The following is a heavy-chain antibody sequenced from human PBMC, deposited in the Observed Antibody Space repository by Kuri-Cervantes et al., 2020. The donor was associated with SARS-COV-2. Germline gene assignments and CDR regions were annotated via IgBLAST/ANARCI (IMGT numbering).Heavy chain of an antibody. V-gene: IGHV3-21*01. Sequence: GESLKISCAASGFTFSSYSMNWVRQAPGKGLEWVSSISSSSSYIYYADSVKGRFTISRDNAKNSLYLQMNSLRAEDTAVYYCARDIGGHDTRTFDYWGQGTLVTVSS. CDR1: GFTFSSYS. J-gene: IGHJ4*02. CDR3: ARDIGGHDTRTFDY. CDR2: ISSSSSYI. D-gene: IGHD5-12*01.